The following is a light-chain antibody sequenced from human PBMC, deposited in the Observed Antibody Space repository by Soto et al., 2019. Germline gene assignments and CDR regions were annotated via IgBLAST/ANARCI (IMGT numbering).Light chain of an antibody. CDR2: RNN. J-gene: IGLJ2*01. V-gene: IGLV1-47*01. CDR3: ATWDSSLTGEV. CDR1: SSNIGSNY. Sequence: QSVLTQPPSASGTPGQRVTISCSGSSSNIGSNYVYWYHQLPGTAPKLVIYRNNQRPSGVPDRISGSKSGTSASLAISGLRSEDEADYYCATWDSSLTGEVFGGGTKLTVL.